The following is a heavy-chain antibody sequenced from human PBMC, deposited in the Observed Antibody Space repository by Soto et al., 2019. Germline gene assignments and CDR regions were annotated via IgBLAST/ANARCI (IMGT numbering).Heavy chain of an antibody. CDR1: GFTFNSLS. Sequence: QVHLVESGGGMVQPGTSLRLSCTASGFTFNSLSLHWVRQRPDKGLEWVAVISFDGRGTYYADFVKGRFTVSRDNSKNTLYLQVNSLRAEDTAVYYCAREPYGDSQYFAYWGQGTLVTVSS. CDR2: ISFDGRGT. D-gene: IGHD2-21*02. J-gene: IGHJ4*02. CDR3: AREPYGDSQYFAY. V-gene: IGHV3-30*04.